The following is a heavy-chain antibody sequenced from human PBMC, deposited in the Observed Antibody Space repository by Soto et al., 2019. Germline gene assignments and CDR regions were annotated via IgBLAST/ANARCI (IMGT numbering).Heavy chain of an antibody. V-gene: IGHV1-69*12. CDR3: ARGTHYYDSSGYPYYYYGMDV. J-gene: IGHJ6*02. D-gene: IGHD3-22*01. Sequence: QVQLVQSGAEVKKPGSSVKVSCKASGGTFSSYAISWVRQAPGQGLEWMGGIIPIFGTANYAQKFQGRVTITADESTSTAYMELSSLRSEDTAVYYCARGTHYYDSSGYPYYYYGMDVWGQGTTVTVSS. CDR1: GGTFSSYA. CDR2: IIPIFGTA.